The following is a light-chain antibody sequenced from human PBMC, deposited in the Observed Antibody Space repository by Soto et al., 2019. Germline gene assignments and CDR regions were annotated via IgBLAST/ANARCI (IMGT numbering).Light chain of an antibody. CDR2: DVS. Sequence: QSALTQPASVSGSPGQSITISCTGTSSDVGGYNYVSWYQQHPGKAPKLMIYDVSNRPSGVSNRFSGSKSGNTASLTISGLQAEDGADYYCSSYTGSSLVVFGGGTKLTV. V-gene: IGLV2-14*01. J-gene: IGLJ2*01. CDR1: SSDVGGYNY. CDR3: SSYTGSSLVV.